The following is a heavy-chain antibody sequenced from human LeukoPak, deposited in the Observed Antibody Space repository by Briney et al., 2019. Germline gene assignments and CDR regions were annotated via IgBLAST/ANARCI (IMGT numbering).Heavy chain of an antibody. CDR1: GFTFSSYG. CDR3: AGEVVVAAGAFDN. J-gene: IGHJ3*02. D-gene: IGHD2-15*01. CDR2: IWYDGSNK. Sequence: GGSLRLSCAASGFTFSSYGMHWVRQAPGKGLEWVAVIWYDGSNKYYADSVKGRFTISRDNSKNTLYLQMNSLRAEDTAVYYCAGEVVVAAGAFDNWGQGTMVTVSS. V-gene: IGHV3-33*01.